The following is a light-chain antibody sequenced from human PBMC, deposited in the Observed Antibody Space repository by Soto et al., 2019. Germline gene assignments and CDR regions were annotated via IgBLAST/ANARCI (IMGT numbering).Light chain of an antibody. V-gene: IGLV2-11*01. CDR2: DVS. J-gene: IGLJ3*02. CDR3: CSYAGSYTWV. Sequence: QSALTQPRSVSGSPGQSVTISCTGTSSDVGDYNYVSWYQQHPGKAPKLMIYDVSKRPSGVPDRFSGSKSDNTASLTISGLQAEDEADYFCCSYAGSYTWVFGGGTQLTVL. CDR1: SSDVGDYNY.